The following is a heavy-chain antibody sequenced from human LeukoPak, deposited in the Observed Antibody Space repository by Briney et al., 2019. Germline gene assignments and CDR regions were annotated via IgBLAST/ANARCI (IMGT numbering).Heavy chain of an antibody. V-gene: IGHV3-23*01. CDR2: ISGSGGST. D-gene: IGHD5-12*01. CDR1: EFTFSSYA. Sequence: GGSLRLSCATSEFTFSSYAMSWVRQAPGKGLEWVSAISGSGGSTYYADSVKGRFTISRHNSKNTLYLQMNSLRAEDTAVYYCAKDSLWRSGYDYWGQGTLVTVSS. J-gene: IGHJ4*02. CDR3: AKDSLWRSGYDY.